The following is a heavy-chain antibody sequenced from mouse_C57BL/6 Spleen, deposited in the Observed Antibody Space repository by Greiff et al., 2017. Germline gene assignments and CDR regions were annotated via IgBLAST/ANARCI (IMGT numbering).Heavy chain of an antibody. CDR2: ISSDGSYT. V-gene: IGHV5-6*02. CDR3: SRHDGFDY. Sequence: EVMLVESGGDLVKPGGSLKLSCAASGFTFSRYGISWVRQTPDKRLEWVATISSDGSYTYYPDRVKGSFTISRDTAKNTLYLQMSSLKSEDTAMYYCSRHDGFDYWGQGTTLTVSS. J-gene: IGHJ2*01. CDR1: GFTFSRYG.